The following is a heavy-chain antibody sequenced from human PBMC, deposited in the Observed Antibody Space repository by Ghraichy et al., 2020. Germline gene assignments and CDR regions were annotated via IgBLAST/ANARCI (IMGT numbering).Heavy chain of an antibody. CDR3: TRHGSSPTYYYDHSGPTPFDY. CDR2: IRSKANSYAT. CDR1: GFTFSGSA. D-gene: IGHD3-22*01. Sequence: GESLNISCAASGFTFSGSAMDWVRQASGKGLEWFGRIRSKANSYATEYAESVKGRFTISRDDSKNTAFLQMNSLKTEDTAVYYCTRHGSSPTYYYDHSGPTPFDYWGQGTLVTVSS. J-gene: IGHJ4*02. V-gene: IGHV3-73*01.